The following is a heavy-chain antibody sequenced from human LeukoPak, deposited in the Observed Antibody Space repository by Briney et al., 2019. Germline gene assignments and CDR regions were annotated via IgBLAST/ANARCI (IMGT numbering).Heavy chain of an antibody. CDR3: ASYGVAFRGKYSGYDSIRDY. D-gene: IGHD5-12*01. V-gene: IGHV4-61*02. CDR1: GGSISSGSYY. Sequence: SETLSLTCTVSGGSISSGSYYWSWIRQPAGKGLEWIGRIYTSGSTNYNPSLKSRVTISVDTSKNQFSLKLSSVTAADTAVYYCASYGVAFRGKYSGYDSIRDYWGQGTLVTVSS. CDR2: IYTSGST. J-gene: IGHJ4*02.